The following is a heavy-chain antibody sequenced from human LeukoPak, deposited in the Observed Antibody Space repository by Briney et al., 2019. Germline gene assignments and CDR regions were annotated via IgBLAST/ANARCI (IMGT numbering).Heavy chain of an antibody. V-gene: IGHV4-34*01. CDR1: GGSFSGYY. CDR2: INHSGST. D-gene: IGHD1-26*01. Sequence: SETLSLTCAVYGGSFSGYYWSWIRQPPGKGLEWIGEINHSGSTNYNPSLKSRVTISVDTSKNQFSLKLSSVTAADTAVYYCARGGEELPFFFDYWGQGTLVTVSS. J-gene: IGHJ4*02. CDR3: ARGGEELPFFFDY.